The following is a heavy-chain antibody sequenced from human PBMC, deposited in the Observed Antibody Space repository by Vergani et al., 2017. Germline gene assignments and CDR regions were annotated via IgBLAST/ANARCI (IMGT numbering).Heavy chain of an antibody. CDR3: ARTYYDFWSGYYALDY. CDR2: ISYDGSNK. V-gene: IGHV3-30*03. D-gene: IGHD3-3*01. Sequence: QVQLVESGGGLVKPGGSLRLSCAASGFTFSSYSMNWVRQAPGKGLEWVAVISYDGSNKYYADSVKGRFTISRDNSKNTLYLQMNSLRAEDTAVYYCARTYYDFWSGYYALDYWGQGTLVTVSS. J-gene: IGHJ4*02. CDR1: GFTFSSYS.